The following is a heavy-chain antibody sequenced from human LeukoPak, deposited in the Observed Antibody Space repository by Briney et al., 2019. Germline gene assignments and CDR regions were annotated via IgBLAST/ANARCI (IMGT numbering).Heavy chain of an antibody. J-gene: IGHJ4*02. D-gene: IGHD4-23*01. V-gene: IGHV3-7*01. CDR2: IKQDGSEK. Sequence: GGSLRLSCAASGFTFSIYWMSWVRQAPGKGLEWVANIKQDGSEKYYVDSVKGRFTISRDNAKNSLYLEMNSLRAEDTAVYYGARDQRWRFNFDSWGQGILVTVSS. CDR3: ARDQRWRFNFDS. CDR1: GFTFSIYW.